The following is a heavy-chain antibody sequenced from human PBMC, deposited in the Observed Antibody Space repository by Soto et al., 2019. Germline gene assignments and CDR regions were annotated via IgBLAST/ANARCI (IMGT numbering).Heavy chain of an antibody. D-gene: IGHD3-10*01. V-gene: IGHV4-31*03. CDR2: IYYSGST. Sequence: SETLSLTCTVSGGSISSGGYYWSWIRQHPGKGLEWIGYIYYSGSTYYNPSLKSRVTISVDTSKNQFSLKLSSVTAADTAVYYCARGVGANYYGAGRYDMDVWGQGTTVPVSS. CDR3: ARGVGANYYGAGRYDMDV. J-gene: IGHJ6*02. CDR1: GGSISSGGYY.